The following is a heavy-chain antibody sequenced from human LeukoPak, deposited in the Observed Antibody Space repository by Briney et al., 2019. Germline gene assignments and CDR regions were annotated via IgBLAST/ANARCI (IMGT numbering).Heavy chain of an antibody. V-gene: IGHV3-23*01. CDR3: ASTHPDSSGYSPHY. J-gene: IGHJ4*02. CDR1: GFTFSDYG. Sequence: PGGSLRLSCAAAGFTFSDYGMNWVRQAPGKGLEWVSGISGSGISTYYADSVKGRFTISRDNSKNTLYLQMNSLRVEDTAVYYCASTHPDSSGYSPHYWGQGTLVTVSS. CDR2: ISGSGIST. D-gene: IGHD3-22*01.